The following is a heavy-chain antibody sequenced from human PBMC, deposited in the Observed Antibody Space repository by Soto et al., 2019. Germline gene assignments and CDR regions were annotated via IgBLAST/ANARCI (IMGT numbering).Heavy chain of an antibody. D-gene: IGHD6-6*01. Sequence: SVKVSCKASGGTFSSYAISWVRQAPGQGLGWMGGIIPIFGTANYAQKFQGRVTITADESTSTAYMELSSLRSEDTAVYYCARARYSSSSGFSGSYYYYGMDVWGQGTTVTVSS. CDR2: IIPIFGTA. CDR1: GGTFSSYA. CDR3: ARARYSSSSGFSGSYYYYGMDV. J-gene: IGHJ6*02. V-gene: IGHV1-69*13.